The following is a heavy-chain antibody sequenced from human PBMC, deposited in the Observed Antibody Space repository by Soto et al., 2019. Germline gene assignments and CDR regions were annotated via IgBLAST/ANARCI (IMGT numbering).Heavy chain of an antibody. D-gene: IGHD3-10*01. J-gene: IGHJ6*02. Sequence: EVQLVESGGGLAQPGGSLRLSCAASGFTIRNYDMHWVRQTTGKGLEWVSGIGDIDDPYYADSVKGRFTISREIAKNSLYLQMDGLRAGDSAVYYWARGPPRVRERTYYYRMDVWGQGTRVTVSS. CDR2: IGDIDDP. CDR1: GFTIRNYD. V-gene: IGHV3-13*05. CDR3: ARGPPRVRERTYYYRMDV.